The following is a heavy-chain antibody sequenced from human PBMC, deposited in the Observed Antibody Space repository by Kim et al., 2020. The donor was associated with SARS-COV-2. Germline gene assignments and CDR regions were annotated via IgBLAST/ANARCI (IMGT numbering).Heavy chain of an antibody. CDR2: INPSGGST. CDR3: ARGPAPYGSGSKPGTKIFDY. D-gene: IGHD3-10*01. J-gene: IGHJ4*02. CDR1: GYTFTSYY. Sequence: ASVKVSCKASGYTFTSYYMHWVRQAPGQGLEWMGIINPSGGSTSYAQKFQGRVTMTRDTSTSTVYMELSSLRSEDTAVYYCARGPAPYGSGSKPGTKIFDYWGQGTLVTVSS. V-gene: IGHV1-46*01.